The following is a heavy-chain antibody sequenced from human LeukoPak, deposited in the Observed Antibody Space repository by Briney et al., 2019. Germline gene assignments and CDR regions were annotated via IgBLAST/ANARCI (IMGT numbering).Heavy chain of an antibody. J-gene: IGHJ4*02. V-gene: IGHV3-7*01. Sequence: PGGSLRLSCAASGFTFSSYWMSWVRQAPGKGLEWVANIKQDGSEKYYVDSVKGRFTISKDNAKNSLYLEMNSLRAEDTAVCYCARDGDGYYYWGQGTLVTVSS. CDR2: IKQDGSEK. CDR3: ARDGDGYYY. CDR1: GFTFSSYW. D-gene: IGHD5-18*01.